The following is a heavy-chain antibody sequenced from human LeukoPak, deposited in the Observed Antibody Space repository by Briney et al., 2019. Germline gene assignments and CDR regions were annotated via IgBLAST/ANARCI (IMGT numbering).Heavy chain of an antibody. D-gene: IGHD1-1*01. CDR2: IYYSGST. V-gene: IGHV4-59*08. CDR3: ARLSNERDAFDI. J-gene: IGHJ3*02. Sequence: SETLSLTCTVSGGSISSYYWSWIRQPPGKGLEWIGYIYYSGSTNYNPSPKSRVTISVDTSKNQFSLKLSSVTAANTAVYYCARLSNERDAFDIWGQGTMVTVSS. CDR1: GGSISSYY.